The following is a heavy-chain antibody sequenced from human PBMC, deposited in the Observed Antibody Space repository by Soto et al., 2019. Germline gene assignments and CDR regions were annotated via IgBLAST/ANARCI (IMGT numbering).Heavy chain of an antibody. V-gene: IGHV5-51*01. CDR2: IDPSGSDT. CDR1: GYIFTNYW. J-gene: IGHJ4*02. Sequence: GESLKISCQASGYIFTNYWITWLRQMPGKGLEWMGRIDPSGSDTRYSPSFEGQVTISADESITTAYLQWSSLKASDTAMYYCTRQAVDDSSAFDYWGQGTLVTVSS. D-gene: IGHD3-22*01. CDR3: TRQAVDDSSAFDY.